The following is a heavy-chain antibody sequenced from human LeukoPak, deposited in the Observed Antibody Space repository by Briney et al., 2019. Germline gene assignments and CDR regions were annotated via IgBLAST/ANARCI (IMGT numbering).Heavy chain of an antibody. CDR1: GGSISSSSYY. Sequence: PSETLSLTCTVSGGSISSSSYYWGWIRQPPGKGLEWIGSIYYSGSTYYNPSLKSRVTISVDTSKNQFSLKLSSVTAADTAVYYCGRRTYYYDSSGYYYSIYFDYWGQGTLVTVSS. J-gene: IGHJ4*02. CDR2: IYYSGST. CDR3: GRRTYYYDSSGYYYSIYFDY. V-gene: IGHV4-39*01. D-gene: IGHD3-22*01.